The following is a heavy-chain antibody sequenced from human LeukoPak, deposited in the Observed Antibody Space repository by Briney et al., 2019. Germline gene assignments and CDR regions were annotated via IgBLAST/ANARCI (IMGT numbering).Heavy chain of an antibody. J-gene: IGHJ3*02. Sequence: PSETLSLTCTVSGGSISSYYWSWIRQPPGKGLEWIGYIYYSGSTNYNPSLKSRVTISVDTSKNQFSLKLSSVTAADTAVYYCARSGYSNGADAFDIWGQGTMVTVSS. CDR2: IYYSGST. D-gene: IGHD5-18*01. CDR3: ARSGYSNGADAFDI. CDR1: GGSISSYY. V-gene: IGHV4-59*01.